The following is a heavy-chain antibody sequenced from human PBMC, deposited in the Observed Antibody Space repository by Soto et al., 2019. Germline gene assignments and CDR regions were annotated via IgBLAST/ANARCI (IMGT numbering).Heavy chain of an antibody. Sequence: QLQLQESGPGLVKPSETLSLTCTVSGGSISSSSYYWGWIRQPPGKGLEWIGSIYYSGSTYYNPSLSSRVTISVDTSKNQFSLKLSSVTAADTAVYYCARGYDYGGNIDYWGQGTLVTVSS. D-gene: IGHD4-17*01. J-gene: IGHJ4*02. CDR3: ARGYDYGGNIDY. CDR2: IYYSGST. V-gene: IGHV4-39*01. CDR1: GGSISSSSYY.